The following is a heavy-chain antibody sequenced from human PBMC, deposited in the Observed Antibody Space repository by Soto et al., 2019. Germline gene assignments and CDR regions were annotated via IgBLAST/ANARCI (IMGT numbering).Heavy chain of an antibody. D-gene: IGHD4-17*01. CDR1: GFSLNSAGAG. CDR3: EHRGHGDYPRSNWFDP. Sequence: HTTLKESGLPLVKPRQTLTLTSTSSGFSLNSAGAGVGWIRQPPGKALEWLAVIYWTEDKHYSPSLKSRLTITKETSENQVVHTMTSKDPVDTATYYCEHRGHGDYPRSNWFDPWGQGTPVTVSS. V-gene: IGHV2-5*01. J-gene: IGHJ5*02. CDR2: IYWTEDK.